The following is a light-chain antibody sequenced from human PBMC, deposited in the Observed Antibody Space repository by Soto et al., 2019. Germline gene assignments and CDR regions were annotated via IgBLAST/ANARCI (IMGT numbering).Light chain of an antibody. CDR3: QQYGRSPET. V-gene: IGKV3-20*01. CDR2: GAS. J-gene: IGKJ1*01. CDR1: QSVDDNF. Sequence: EIVLTQSPGTLTLSPGERATLSCRASQSVDDNFLAWYQQKPGQAPRLLIYGASIRATGNPDKFSGSGSGTDFTLTISSLEPEDFSVFYCQQYGRSPETCGQGIKVEIK.